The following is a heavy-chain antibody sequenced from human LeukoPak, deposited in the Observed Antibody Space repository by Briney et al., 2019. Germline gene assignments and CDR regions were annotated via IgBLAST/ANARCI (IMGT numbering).Heavy chain of an antibody. J-gene: IGHJ4*02. CDR3: ARESPFFDY. V-gene: IGHV3-30-3*01. Sequence: GGSLRLSCAASGFTFSSYPMHWVRQAPGKVLEWVALISYDGSNKYYADSVKGRFTLSRDNSKNTLFLQMNSLRAEDTAVYYCARESPFFDYWGQGTLVTVSS. CDR1: GFTFSSYP. CDR2: ISYDGSNK.